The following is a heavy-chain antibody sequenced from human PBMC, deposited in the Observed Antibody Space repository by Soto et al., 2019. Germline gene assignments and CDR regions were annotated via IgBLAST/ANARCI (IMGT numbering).Heavy chain of an antibody. Sequence: SETLSLTCTVSGGSISSSSYYWGWIRRPPGKGLEWIGSVYYSGSTYYNPSLKSRVTISVDTSKDQFSLKLSSVTAADTAVYYCARLAIFGVVNWFDPWGQGTLVTVSS. D-gene: IGHD3-3*01. J-gene: IGHJ5*02. V-gene: IGHV4-39*01. CDR2: VYYSGST. CDR1: GGSISSSSYY. CDR3: ARLAIFGVVNWFDP.